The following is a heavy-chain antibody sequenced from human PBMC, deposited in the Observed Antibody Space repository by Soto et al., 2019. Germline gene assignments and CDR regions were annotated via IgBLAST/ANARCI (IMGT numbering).Heavy chain of an antibody. CDR1: GGTFSSYA. CDR3: AGLADDYGDRSYYYYGMDV. V-gene: IGHV1-69*12. Sequence: QVQLVQSGAEVKKPGSSVKVSCKASGGTFSSYAISWVRQAPGQGLEWMGGIIPIFGTANYAQKFQGRVTITADDSTSTAYMELSSLRSEDTAVYYCAGLADDYGDRSYYYYGMDVWGQGTTVTVSS. CDR2: IIPIFGTA. D-gene: IGHD4-17*01. J-gene: IGHJ6*02.